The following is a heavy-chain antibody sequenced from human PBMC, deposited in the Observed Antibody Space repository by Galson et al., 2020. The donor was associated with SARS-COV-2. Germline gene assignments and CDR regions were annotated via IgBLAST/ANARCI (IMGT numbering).Heavy chain of an antibody. D-gene: IGHD3-22*01. CDR3: AREPYYYDSSGPYYYYYGMDV. V-gene: IGHV4-4*02. CDR1: GGSISSSNW. Sequence: SETLSLTCAVSGGSISSSNWWSWVRQPPGKGLEWIGEIYYSGSTNYNPSLKSRVTISVDKSKNQFSLKLSSVTAADTAVYYCAREPYYYDSSGPYYYYYGMDVWGQGTTVTVSS. CDR2: IYYSGST. J-gene: IGHJ6*02.